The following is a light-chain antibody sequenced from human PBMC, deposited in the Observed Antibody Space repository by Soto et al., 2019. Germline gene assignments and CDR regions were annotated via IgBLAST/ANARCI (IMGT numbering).Light chain of an antibody. Sequence: DIQMTQSPSSVSASVGDRVTITCRSSEDISTWLAWYQQKPGKAPKLLIYDASSLESGVPSRFSGSGSGTEFTLTISSLQSEDFAIYYCQQYNNWPTWTFGPGTKVDIK. CDR2: DAS. CDR3: QQYNNWPTWT. V-gene: IGKV1-5*01. CDR1: EDISTW. J-gene: IGKJ1*01.